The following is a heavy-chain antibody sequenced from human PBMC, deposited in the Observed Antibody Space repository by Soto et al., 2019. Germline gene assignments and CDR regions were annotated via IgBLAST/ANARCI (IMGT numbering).Heavy chain of an antibody. CDR2: ISYDGSNK. V-gene: IGHV3-30-3*01. CDR1: GFTFSSYA. Sequence: GGSLRLSCASSGFTFSSYAMHWVRQAPGKGLEWVAVISYDGSNKYYADSVKGRFTISRDNSKNTLYLQMNSLRAEDTAVYYCARPLTKYDSSGYYFGYWGQGTLVTVSS. CDR3: ARPLTKYDSSGYYFGY. J-gene: IGHJ4*02. D-gene: IGHD3-22*01.